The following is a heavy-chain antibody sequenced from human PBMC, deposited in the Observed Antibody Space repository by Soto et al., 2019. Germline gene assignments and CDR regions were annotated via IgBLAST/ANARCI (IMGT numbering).Heavy chain of an antibody. V-gene: IGHV4-30-4*01. CDR2: IYDGVST. Sequence: QVQLQESGPGLVKPSETLSLTCTVSGGSIRTVNYCWRWVGQSPDNVLEWIEHIYDGVSTYNNPSLNSLVTISEATSKNECSLKLSSVSAADTAAYYCARGPSGDKGYYWGQGIMVTVSS. CDR3: ARGPSGDKGYY. D-gene: IGHD7-27*01. CDR1: GGSIRTVNYC. J-gene: IGHJ4*02.